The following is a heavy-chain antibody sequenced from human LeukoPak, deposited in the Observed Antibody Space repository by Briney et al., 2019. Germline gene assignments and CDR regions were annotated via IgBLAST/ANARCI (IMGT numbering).Heavy chain of an antibody. CDR1: GFTFSDEY. D-gene: IGHD3-10*01. CDR3: TRARGAGPGAHFDS. Sequence: GGSLRLSCAASGFTFSDEYMSWIRQAPGKGLEWISYISSSGSTIFYADSVKGRFTLSRDNARNSLFLQMNSLRDEDTAVDDRTRARGAGPGAHFDSWGQGTLVTASS. J-gene: IGHJ4*02. V-gene: IGHV3-11*01. CDR2: ISSSGSTI.